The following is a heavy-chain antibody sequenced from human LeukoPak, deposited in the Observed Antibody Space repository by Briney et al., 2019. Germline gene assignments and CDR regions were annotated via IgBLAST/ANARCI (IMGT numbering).Heavy chain of an antibody. J-gene: IGHJ4*02. CDR3: ARDPIVPAAIVNVY. Sequence: SQTLSLTCTVSGGSISSGDYYWSWIRQPSGKGLEWIGYIYYSGSTYYNPSLKSRVTISVDTSKNQFSLKLSSVTAADTAVYYCARDPIVPAAIVNVYWGQGTLVTVSS. CDR2: IYYSGST. CDR1: GGSISSGDYY. D-gene: IGHD2-2*02. V-gene: IGHV4-30-4*08.